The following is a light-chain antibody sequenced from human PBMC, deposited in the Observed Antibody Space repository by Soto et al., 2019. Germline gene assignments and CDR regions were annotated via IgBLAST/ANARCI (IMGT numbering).Light chain of an antibody. CDR1: QSVGSY. J-gene: IGKJ4*01. CDR3: QQRSYWPFS. V-gene: IGKV3-11*01. CDR2: DAS. Sequence: EVVLTQSPATLSLSPGERATLSCRASQSVGSYFAWYQQKPGQAPRLLIYDASTRAPGIPARFSGGGSGTDFTLTISSLEPEDFAVYYCQQRSYWPFSFAGGTKVEI.